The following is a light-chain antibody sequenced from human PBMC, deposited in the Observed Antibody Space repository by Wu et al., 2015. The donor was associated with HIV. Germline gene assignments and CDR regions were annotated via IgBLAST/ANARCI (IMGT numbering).Light chain of an antibody. CDR3: QQYKTYSPS. V-gene: IGKV1-5*03. CDR1: QNINSW. Sequence: DIQLTQSPSTLSASIGDRVTITCRASQNINSWLAWYHQKPGKAPKLLIYQASNLEKGVPPRFSGSGSETEFTLTISCLQPDDFAIYYCQQYKTYSPSFGGGTKVEIK. CDR2: QAS. J-gene: IGKJ4*01.